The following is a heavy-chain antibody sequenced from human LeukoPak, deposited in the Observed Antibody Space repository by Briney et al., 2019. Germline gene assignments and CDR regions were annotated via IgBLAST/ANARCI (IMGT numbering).Heavy chain of an antibody. J-gene: IGHJ4*02. Sequence: SSETLSLTCTVSGGSISSSSYYWGWIRQPPGKGLEWIGSIYYSGSTYYNPSLKSRVTISVDTSKNQFSLKLSSVTAADTAVYYCARGSRSIGCWGQGTLVTVSS. V-gene: IGHV4-39*07. CDR1: GGSISSSSYY. D-gene: IGHD6-19*01. CDR3: ARGSRSIGC. CDR2: IYYSGST.